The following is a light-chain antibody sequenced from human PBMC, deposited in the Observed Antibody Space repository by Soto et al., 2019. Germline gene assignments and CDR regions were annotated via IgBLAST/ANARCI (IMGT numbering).Light chain of an antibody. Sequence: LTQPPSASGSPGQSVTISCTGTSSDVGRYNFVSWYQQHPGKAPKLMIFEVTKRPSGVPDRFSGSKSGNTASLTVSGLQAEDEADYYCSSLAAEYNNHYVFGTGTKVTVL. CDR1: SSDVGRYNF. V-gene: IGLV2-8*01. J-gene: IGLJ1*01. CDR2: EVT. CDR3: SSLAAEYNNHYV.